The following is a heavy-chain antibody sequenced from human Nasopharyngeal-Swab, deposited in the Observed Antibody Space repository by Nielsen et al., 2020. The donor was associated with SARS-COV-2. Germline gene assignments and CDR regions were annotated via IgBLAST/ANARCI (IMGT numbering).Heavy chain of an antibody. D-gene: IGHD3-3*01. Sequence: ASVKVSCKASGYTFTRYGISWVRQAPGQGLEWMGWISAYNGDTNYAQKLQGRVTMTTDTSTSTAYMELRSLRSDDTAVYYCARVVFGVEVDYWGQGTLVTVSS. CDR2: ISAYNGDT. CDR3: ARVVFGVEVDY. CDR1: GYTFTRYG. V-gene: IGHV1-18*01. J-gene: IGHJ4*02.